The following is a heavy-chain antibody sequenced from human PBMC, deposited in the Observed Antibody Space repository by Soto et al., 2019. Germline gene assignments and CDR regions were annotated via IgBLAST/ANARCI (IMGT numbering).Heavy chain of an antibody. J-gene: IGHJ5*02. CDR3: ARVFETGWFDP. CDR2: IYHSGST. V-gene: IGHV4-30-2*01. Sequence: QLQLQESGSGLVKPSQTLSLTCAVSGGSISSGGYSWSWIRQPPGKGLEWIGYIYHSGSTYYNPSRQSRVTISVDRSKNQFSLKLSSVTAADTAVYYCARVFETGWFDPWGQGTLVTVSS. D-gene: IGHD3-10*01. CDR1: GGSISSGGYS.